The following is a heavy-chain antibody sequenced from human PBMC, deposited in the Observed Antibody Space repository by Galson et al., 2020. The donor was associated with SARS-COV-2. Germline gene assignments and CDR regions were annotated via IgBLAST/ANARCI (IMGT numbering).Heavy chain of an antibody. CDR3: ATGQVARFDP. V-gene: IGHV5-10-1*01. CDR1: GYSFTSYW. CDR2: IDPSDSYT. J-gene: IGHJ5*02. Sequence: HGESLKISCKGSGYSFTSYWINWVRQMPGKGLEWMGRIDPSDSYTSYSPSFQGHVTISADKSINTAYLQWSSLKASDTAMYYWATGQVARFDPWGQGTLVTVSS. D-gene: IGHD5-12*01.